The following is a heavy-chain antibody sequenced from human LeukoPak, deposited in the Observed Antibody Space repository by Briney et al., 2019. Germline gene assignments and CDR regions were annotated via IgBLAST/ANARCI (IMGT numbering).Heavy chain of an antibody. CDR3: ARVGTLYSSSSRFDY. Sequence: SETLSLTCTVSGGSISSSSYYWGWIRQPPGKGLEWIGSIYYSGSTYYNPSLKSRVTISVDTSKNQFSLKLSSVTAADTAVYYCARVGTLYSSSSRFDYWGQGTLVTVSS. D-gene: IGHD6-13*01. CDR1: GGSISSSSYY. J-gene: IGHJ4*02. CDR2: IYYSGST. V-gene: IGHV4-39*07.